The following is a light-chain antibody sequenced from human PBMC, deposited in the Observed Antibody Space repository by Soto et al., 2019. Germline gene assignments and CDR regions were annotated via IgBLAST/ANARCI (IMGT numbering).Light chain of an antibody. V-gene: IGLV2-23*02. J-gene: IGLJ1*01. CDR2: EVS. Sequence: QSVLTQPASVSGSPGQSITISCTRTSSDVGSYNLVSWYQQHPGKAPKLMIYEVSKRPSGVSNRFSGSKSGNTASLTISGLQAEDEADYYCCSYAGSSTPYVFGTGTKVTVL. CDR1: SSDVGSYNL. CDR3: CSYAGSSTPYV.